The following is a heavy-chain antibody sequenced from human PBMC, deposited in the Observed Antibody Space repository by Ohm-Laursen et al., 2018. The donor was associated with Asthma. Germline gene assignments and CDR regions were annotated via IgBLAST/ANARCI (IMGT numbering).Heavy chain of an antibody. CDR2: INAGNGNT. V-gene: IGHV1-3*01. Sequence: ATVKVSCKASGYTFTSYAMHWVRQAPGQRLEWMGWINAGNGNTKYSQKFQGRVTITRDTSASTAYMELSSLRSEDTAVYYCAREASYCGGDCYFWPTTLDYLGQGTLVTVSS. CDR1: GYTFTSYA. D-gene: IGHD2-21*01. CDR3: AREASYCGGDCYFWPTTLDY. J-gene: IGHJ4*02.